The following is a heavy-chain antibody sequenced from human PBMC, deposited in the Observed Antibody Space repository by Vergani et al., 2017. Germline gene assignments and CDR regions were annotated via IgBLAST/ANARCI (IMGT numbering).Heavy chain of an antibody. CDR1: GGTFSSYA. V-gene: IGHV1-69*01. J-gene: IGHJ6*03. Sequence: QVQLVQSGAEVKKPGSSVKVSCKASGGTFSSYAISWVRQAPGQGLEWMGGIIPIFGTADYAQKFQGRVTITADESTSTAYMYLSSLRSEDTAVYYCAGGVDSSLVRSYYYMDVWGKGTTVTVSS. D-gene: IGHD5-18*01. CDR2: IIPIFGTA. CDR3: AGGVDSSLVRSYYYMDV.